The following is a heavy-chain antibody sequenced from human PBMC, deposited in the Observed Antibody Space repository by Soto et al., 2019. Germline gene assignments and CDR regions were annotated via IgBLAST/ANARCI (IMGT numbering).Heavy chain of an antibody. CDR2: IYYTGST. J-gene: IGHJ5*02. CDR3: ARGRGGFDP. CDR1: GGSINSGGYY. Sequence: QVQLQGSGPGLVKPSQTLSLTCTVSGGSINSGGYYWSWIRQHPGKGLEWIGYIYYTGSTYYNPSMKSRVTISGDVSKNQFALKLSSVTAADTAVYYCARGRGGFDPWGQGTLVPVSS. V-gene: IGHV4-31*03.